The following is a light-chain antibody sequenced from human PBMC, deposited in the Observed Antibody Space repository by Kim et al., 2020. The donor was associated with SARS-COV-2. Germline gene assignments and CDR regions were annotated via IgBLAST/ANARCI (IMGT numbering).Light chain of an antibody. V-gene: IGKV3-11*01. Sequence: DIVLTQSPATLSLSPGERATLSCRASQSISTYLAWYQHKPGQAPRLLIYHASNSATGIPARFSGSGSGTDFTLTISSLEPEDFAIYYCQQRSTFGPGTKVDIK. CDR1: QSISTY. J-gene: IGKJ3*01. CDR3: QQRST. CDR2: HAS.